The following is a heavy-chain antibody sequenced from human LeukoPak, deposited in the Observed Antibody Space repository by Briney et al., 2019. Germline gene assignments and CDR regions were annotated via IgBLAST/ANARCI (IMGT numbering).Heavy chain of an antibody. CDR3: ARVWLGGRGGYCSGGSCYWFDY. J-gene: IGHJ4*02. CDR1: GYTFTSYG. CDR2: ISAYNGNT. D-gene: IGHD2-15*01. Sequence: ASVEVSCKASGYTFTSYGISWVRQAPGQGLEWMGWISAYNGNTNYAQKLQGRVTVTTDTSTSTAYMELRSLRSDDTAVYYCARVWLGGRGGYCSGGSCYWFDYWGQGTLVTVSS. V-gene: IGHV1-18*01.